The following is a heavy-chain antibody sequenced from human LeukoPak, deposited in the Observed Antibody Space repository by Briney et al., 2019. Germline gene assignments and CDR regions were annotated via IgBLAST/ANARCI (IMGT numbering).Heavy chain of an antibody. V-gene: IGHV3-23*01. CDR1: GFTFSTYA. D-gene: IGHD2-2*01. CDR3: AKRPDCSTTNCFRFEY. Sequence: GGSLILSCAASGFTFSTYAMCWVRQAPGQGLEWVSSISGDGGSTYYAESVKGRFTISRDNSKNTLYLQMNSLRAEDTAVYYCAKRPDCSTTNCFRFEYWGQGTLVTVSS. CDR2: ISGDGGST. J-gene: IGHJ4*02.